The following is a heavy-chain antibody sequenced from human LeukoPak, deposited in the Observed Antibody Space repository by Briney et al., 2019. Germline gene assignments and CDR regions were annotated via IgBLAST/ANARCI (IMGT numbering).Heavy chain of an antibody. CDR3: AKDAQRGFYYCNSLEY. V-gene: IGHV3-33*06. Sequence: GGSLRLSCTASGFTFSRYGFHWVRQAPGKGLEWVAVIWSDGSNKYYADSVKGRIIIYRDDSQNTVYLHMNSLRSEDTAVYYCAKDAQRGFYYCNSLEYWGQGSLVTVSS. J-gene: IGHJ4*02. D-gene: IGHD4-11*01. CDR2: IWSDGSNK. CDR1: GFTFSRYG.